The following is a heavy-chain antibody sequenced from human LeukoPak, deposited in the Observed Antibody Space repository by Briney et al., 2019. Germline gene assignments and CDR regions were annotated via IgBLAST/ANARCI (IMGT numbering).Heavy chain of an antibody. Sequence: ASVKVSCKASGGIFSSYAISWVRQAPGQGLEWMGGIIPIFGTANYAQKFQGRVTITADESTSTAYMELSSLRSEDTAVYYCASGPITMVRGVIHYYYYYMDVWGKGTTVTISS. J-gene: IGHJ6*03. V-gene: IGHV1-69*13. CDR3: ASGPITMVRGVIHYYYYYMDV. CDR1: GGIFSSYA. CDR2: IIPIFGTA. D-gene: IGHD3-10*01.